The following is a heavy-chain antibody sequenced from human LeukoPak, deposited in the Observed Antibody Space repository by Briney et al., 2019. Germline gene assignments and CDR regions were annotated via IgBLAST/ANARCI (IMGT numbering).Heavy chain of an antibody. D-gene: IGHD3-22*01. CDR1: GFTFSGAW. CDR2: IKQDGSEK. V-gene: IGHV3-7*03. Sequence: GGSLRLSCAASGFTFSGAWMSWVRQAPGKGLEWVANIKQDGSEKYYVDSVKGRFTISRDNAKNSLYLQMNSLRAEDTAVYYCARASTYYDSSGYYYWGQGTLVTVSS. J-gene: IGHJ4*02. CDR3: ARASTYYDSSGYYY.